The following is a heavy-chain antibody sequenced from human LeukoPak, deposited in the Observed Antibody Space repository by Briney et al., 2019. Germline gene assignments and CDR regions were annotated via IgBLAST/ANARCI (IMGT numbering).Heavy chain of an antibody. CDR1: GGSFSGYY. D-gene: IGHD3-10*01. J-gene: IGHJ5*01. V-gene: IGHV4-34*01. CDR3: ASAYGSGSYHSNWFES. CDR2: INHSGST. Sequence: SETLSLTCAVYGGSFSGYYWTWIRRPPGKGLEWIGEINHSGSTNYNPSLKSRVTMSVDTSMNQFSLRLNSVTAADTAVYYCASAYGSGSYHSNWFESWGQGTLVIVSS.